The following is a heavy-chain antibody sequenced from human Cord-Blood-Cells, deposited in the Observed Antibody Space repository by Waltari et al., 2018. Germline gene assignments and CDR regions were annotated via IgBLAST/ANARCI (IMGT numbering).Heavy chain of an antibody. CDR3: ATASPLCSSTSCYYYYGMDV. V-gene: IGHV4-39*01. CDR2: IYYSGRT. J-gene: IGHJ6*02. Sequence: QLQLQASGPGLVQPSETLSLTCTVSGGSISSSSYYWGWLRQPPGKGLEWIGSIYYSGRTYYTPSLKSRVTISVDTSKNQFSLKLSSVTAADTAVYYCATASPLCSSTSCYYYYGMDVWGQGTTVTVSS. D-gene: IGHD2-2*01. CDR1: GGSISSSSYY.